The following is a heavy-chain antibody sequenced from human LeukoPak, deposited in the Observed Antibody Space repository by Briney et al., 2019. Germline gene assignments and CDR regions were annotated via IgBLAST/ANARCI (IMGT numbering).Heavy chain of an antibody. J-gene: IGHJ4*02. Sequence: SVKVSCKASGGTFSSYAISWVRQAPGQGLEWMGGIIPIFGTANYAQKFQGRVTITADESTSTAYMELSSLRSEDTAVYYCARAAAPKYLPYYFDDWGQGTLVTVSS. CDR2: IIPIFGTA. V-gene: IGHV1-69*13. CDR3: ARAAAPKYLPYYFDD. D-gene: IGHD2-2*02. CDR1: GGTFSSYA.